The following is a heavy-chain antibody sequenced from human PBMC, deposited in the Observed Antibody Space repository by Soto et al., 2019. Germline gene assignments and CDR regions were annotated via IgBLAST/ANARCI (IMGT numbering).Heavy chain of an antibody. D-gene: IGHD3-10*01. CDR3: ARGNYFAMDV. CDR2: ISGSSSYI. CDR1: GFTFSSYS. V-gene: IGHV3-21*01. Sequence: EVQLVESGGGLVKPGGSLRLSCAASGFTFSSYSMNWVRQAPGKGLEWVSSISGSSSYIYFADSVKGRFTVSRDNANTSPYLQMNTLRAEDTAVYYSARGNYFAMDVWGQGTTVTVS. J-gene: IGHJ6*02.